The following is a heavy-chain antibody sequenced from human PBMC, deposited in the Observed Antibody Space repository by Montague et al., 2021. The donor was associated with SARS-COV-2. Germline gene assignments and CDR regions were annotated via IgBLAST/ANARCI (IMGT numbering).Heavy chain of an antibody. J-gene: IGHJ6*02. V-gene: IGHV4-34*01. CDR3: ARGRRILLWFGELLSGGDYYGMDV. D-gene: IGHD3-10*01. CDR2: INHSGGT. CDR1: GGSFSGYY. Sequence: SETLSLTCAVYGGSFSGYYWSWIRQPPGKGLEWIGEINHSGGTNYNPSLKSRVTISVDTSKNQFSLKLSSVTAADTAVYYCARGRRILLWFGELLSGGDYYGMDVWGQGTTVTVSS.